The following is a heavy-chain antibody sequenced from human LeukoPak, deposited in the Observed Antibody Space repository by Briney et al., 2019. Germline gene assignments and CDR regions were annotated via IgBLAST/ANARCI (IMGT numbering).Heavy chain of an antibody. CDR2: ISGYNGKT. CDR1: GYTFNTYG. V-gene: IGHV1-18*01. D-gene: IGHD3-22*01. J-gene: IGHJ4*02. CDR3: AKDFSLYYYDSSGYGSTLNC. Sequence: ASVKVSCKASGYTFNTYGITWVRQAPGQGLEWMGWISGYNGKTKYAQKLQDRVTMTTDTSTTTAYMELRSLRAEDTAVYYCAKDFSLYYYDSSGYGSTLNCWGQGTLVTVSS.